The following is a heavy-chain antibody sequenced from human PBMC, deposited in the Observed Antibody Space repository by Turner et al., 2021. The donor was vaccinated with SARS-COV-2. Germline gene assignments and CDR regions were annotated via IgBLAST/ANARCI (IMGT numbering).Heavy chain of an antibody. CDR3: ATGYQLRVNWFDP. Sequence: QVQLVQSGAEVKKPGASVKVSCKISGYTRTELSMYWVRQAPGKGLEWMGCFDPEDGETIYAKNFQGRATMTEDTSTDTAYMELSSLRSEDTAGYFCATGYQLRVNWFDPWGQGTLVTVSS. D-gene: IGHD2-2*01. J-gene: IGHJ5*02. V-gene: IGHV1-24*01. CDR1: GYTRTELS. CDR2: FDPEDGET.